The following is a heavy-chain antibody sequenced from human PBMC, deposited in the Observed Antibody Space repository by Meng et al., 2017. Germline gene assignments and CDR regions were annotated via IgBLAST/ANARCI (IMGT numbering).Heavy chain of an antibody. J-gene: IGHJ3*02. CDR1: GGSISSSSYY. V-gene: IGHV4-39*07. D-gene: IGHD4-23*01. CDR2: IYHSGST. Sequence: SETLSLTCTVSGGSISSSSYYWGWIRQPPGKGLEWIGEIYHSGSTNYNPSLKSRVTISVDKSKNQFSLKLSSVTAADTAVYYCARTTTVVTYAFDIWGQGTMVTVSS. CDR3: ARTTTVVTYAFDI.